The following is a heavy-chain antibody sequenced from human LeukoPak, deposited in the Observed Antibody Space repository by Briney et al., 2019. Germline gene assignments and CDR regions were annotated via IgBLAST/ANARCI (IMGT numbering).Heavy chain of an antibody. Sequence: SETLSLTCTVSGYSISSGFYWGWIRQPPVKGLEWIGSIDRGGSTYYNPSLKSRVTMSVDTSKNQFSLKLNSMTAADTAVYYCTRAGRYYDSSGYEVVDYWGQGTLVTVSS. CDR2: IDRGGST. D-gene: IGHD3-22*01. CDR1: GYSISSGFY. V-gene: IGHV4-38-2*02. J-gene: IGHJ4*02. CDR3: TRAGRYYDSSGYEVVDY.